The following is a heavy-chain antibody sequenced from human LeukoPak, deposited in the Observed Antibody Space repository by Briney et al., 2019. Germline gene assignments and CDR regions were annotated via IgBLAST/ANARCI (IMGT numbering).Heavy chain of an antibody. CDR3: ARDWVHYYGSGTFR. Sequence: GGSLRLSCAASGFTFSSYSMNWVRQAPGKGLELVSSISSSSSYIYYADSVKGRFTISRDNAKNSLYLQMNSLRAEDTAVYYCARDWVHYYGSGTFRWGQGTLVTVSS. CDR1: GFTFSSYS. D-gene: IGHD3-10*01. V-gene: IGHV3-21*01. CDR2: ISSSSSYI. J-gene: IGHJ4*02.